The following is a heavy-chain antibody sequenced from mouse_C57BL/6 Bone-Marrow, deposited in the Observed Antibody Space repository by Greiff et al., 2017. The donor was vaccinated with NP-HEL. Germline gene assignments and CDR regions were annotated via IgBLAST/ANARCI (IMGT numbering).Heavy chain of an antibody. CDR2: IYPGSGNT. V-gene: IGHV1-76*01. CDR1: GYTFTDYY. D-gene: IGHD2-4*01. J-gene: IGHJ2*01. CDR3: ARGGYYDYDEDYFDY. Sequence: VQLQQSGAELVRPGASVKLSCKASGYTFTDYYINWVKQRPGQGLEWIARIYPGSGNTYYNEKFKGKATLTAEKSSSTAYMQLSSLTSEDSAVYFCARGGYYDYDEDYFDYWGQGTTLTVSS.